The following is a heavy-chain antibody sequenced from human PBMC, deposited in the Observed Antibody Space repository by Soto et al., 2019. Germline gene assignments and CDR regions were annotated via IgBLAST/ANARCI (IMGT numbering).Heavy chain of an antibody. Sequence: GGSLRLSCAASGFTFSSYSMNWVRQAPGKGLEWVSSISSSSSYIYYADSVKGRFTISRDNAKNSLYLQMNSLRAEDTAVYYCARDGKIVWRSTCCPDYYYYYGMDGWGQGITGTVAS. CDR2: ISSSSSYI. CDR1: GFTFSSYS. CDR3: ARDGKIVWRSTCCPDYYYYYGMDG. V-gene: IGHV3-21*01. D-gene: IGHD2-2*01. J-gene: IGHJ6*02.